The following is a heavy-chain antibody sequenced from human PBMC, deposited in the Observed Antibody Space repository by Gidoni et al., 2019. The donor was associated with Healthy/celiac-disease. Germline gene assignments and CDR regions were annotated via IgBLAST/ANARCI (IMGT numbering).Heavy chain of an antibody. D-gene: IGHD3-10*01. CDR3: AKLMFRGVNPLGMDV. CDR1: GGSFSGYY. J-gene: IGHJ6*02. V-gene: IGHV4-34*01. Sequence: QVQLQQWGAGLLTSSETLSLTCAVYGGSFSGYYWSWIRQPPGKGLEWIGEINHSGRTNYNPSIKSRVTISGDTSKNQFSLKLSSVTAADTAVYYCAKLMFRGVNPLGMDVWGQGTTVTVSS. CDR2: INHSGRT.